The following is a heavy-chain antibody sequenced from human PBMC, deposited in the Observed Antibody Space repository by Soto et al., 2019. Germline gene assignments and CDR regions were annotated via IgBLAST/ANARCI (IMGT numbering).Heavy chain of an antibody. CDR3: AKGGRQWLVTSDFNY. Sequence: VQLVESGGGVVQPGRSLRLSCAASGFTFSDYAMHWVRQAPGKGLERVAVDSHDGRNTHYADSVKGRFTITRDSSKNTVSLEMTSLRAEDTAVYYCAKGGRQWLVTSDFNYWGQGALVTVSS. V-gene: IGHV3-30*18. CDR1: GFTFSDYA. J-gene: IGHJ4*02. D-gene: IGHD6-19*01. CDR2: DSHDGRNT.